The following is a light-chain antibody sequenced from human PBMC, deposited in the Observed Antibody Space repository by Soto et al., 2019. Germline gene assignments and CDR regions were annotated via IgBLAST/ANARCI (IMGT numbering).Light chain of an antibody. Sequence: PSVSGAPGQRVTISCTGSSSNIGAGYDVHWYQQLPGAAPKLLIYGNSNRPSGVPDRFSGSRSGTSASLAITGLQPEDEADYYCQSYDTPVYVFGGGTKVTVL. J-gene: IGLJ1*01. V-gene: IGLV1-40*01. CDR2: GNS. CDR3: QSYDTPVYV. CDR1: SSNIGAGYD.